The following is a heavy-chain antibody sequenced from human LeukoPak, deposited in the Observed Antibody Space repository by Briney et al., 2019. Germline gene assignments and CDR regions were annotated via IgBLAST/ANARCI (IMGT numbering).Heavy chain of an antibody. J-gene: IGHJ4*02. V-gene: IGHV1-46*01. CDR1: GYTFTTYF. CDR3: AREGVGYYDSSGYRFDY. D-gene: IGHD3-22*01. Sequence: ASVKVSCKASGYTFTTYFMHWLRQAPGQGLEWVGIINPSGGSTRSAQKFQGRVTMTRDTSTSTVYMEVSSLRSEDTAVYYCAREGVGYYDSSGYRFDYWGQGTLVTASS. CDR2: INPSGGST.